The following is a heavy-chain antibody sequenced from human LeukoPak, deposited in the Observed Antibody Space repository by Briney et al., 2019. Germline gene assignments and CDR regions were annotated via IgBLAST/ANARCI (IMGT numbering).Heavy chain of an antibody. Sequence: GGSLRLSCAASGLTFSSYGMHWVRQAPGKGLEWVAFIRYDGSNKYYADSVKGRFTISRDNSKNTLYLQMNSLRTEDTAVYYCAKTMSPYYYDSSGFWGQGTLVTVSS. CDR1: GLTFSSYG. J-gene: IGHJ4*02. CDR2: IRYDGSNK. CDR3: AKTMSPYYYDSSGF. V-gene: IGHV3-30*02. D-gene: IGHD3-22*01.